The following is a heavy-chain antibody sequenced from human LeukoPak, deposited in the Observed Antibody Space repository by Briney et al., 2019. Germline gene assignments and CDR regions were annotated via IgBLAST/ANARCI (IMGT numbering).Heavy chain of an antibody. CDR3: AKAGPDYYDSSGYLGFDP. CDR2: IWYDGSNK. V-gene: IGHV3-33*06. Sequence: GGSLRLTCTASGFTSSSYGMHWVRQAPGKGLELVAVIWYDGSNKYYADSVKGRFTISRDNSKNTLYLQMNSLRAEDTAVYYCAKAGPDYYDSSGYLGFDPWGQGTLVTVSS. D-gene: IGHD3-22*01. CDR1: GFTSSSYG. J-gene: IGHJ5*02.